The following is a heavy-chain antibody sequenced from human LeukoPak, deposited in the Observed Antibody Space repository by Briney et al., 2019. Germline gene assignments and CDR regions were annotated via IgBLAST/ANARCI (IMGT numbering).Heavy chain of an antibody. V-gene: IGHV1-69*13. D-gene: IGHD4-17*01. CDR3: AKNYGDYGTYWFDP. CDR2: IIPIFETV. CDR1: GGTFSSYA. Sequence: SVKVSCKASGGTFSSYAISWVRQAPGQGLEWMGGIIPIFETVNYAEKFQDRVTITADESTSTVYMELSSLRSEDTAVYYCAKNYGDYGTYWFDPWGQGTLVTVSS. J-gene: IGHJ5*02.